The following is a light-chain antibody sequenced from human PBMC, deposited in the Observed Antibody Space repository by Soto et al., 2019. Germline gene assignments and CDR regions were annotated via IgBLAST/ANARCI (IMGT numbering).Light chain of an antibody. J-gene: IGKJ4*01. V-gene: IGKV3-15*01. Sequence: EVVMMQSPATLSFSPGEGATLSCRASQGIGDTLAWYHHKPGQTPRLLIYDTSTRATGVPTRFSGSRSGAEFTLTINSLQSEDFAVYYCQPYNNWPLTFGGGTKVDIK. CDR2: DTS. CDR3: QPYNNWPLT. CDR1: QGIGDT.